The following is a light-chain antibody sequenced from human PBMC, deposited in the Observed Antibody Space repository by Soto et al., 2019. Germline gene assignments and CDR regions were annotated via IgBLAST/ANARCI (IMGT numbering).Light chain of an antibody. J-gene: IGKJ5*01. CDR2: GTS. CDR3: QQYGNSPIT. CDR1: QSVSSK. Sequence: EIVMTQSLATVTVSPVERAALSFGASQSVSSKLVWYQQKPGQAPRLLIYGTSSRATGIPDRFSGSGSGTDFTLTISRLEPEHFAVYYCQQYGNSPITFGQGTRLEIK. V-gene: IGKV3-20*01.